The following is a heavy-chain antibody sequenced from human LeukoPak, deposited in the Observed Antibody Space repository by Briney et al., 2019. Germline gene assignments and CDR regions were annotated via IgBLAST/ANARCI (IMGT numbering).Heavy chain of an antibody. D-gene: IGHD4-17*01. Sequence: PGGSLRLSCAASGFTFSSYYMNWVRPAPGKGLEWVSSISSSSSYRYHADSVKGRFTISRDNAKNTLYLQMNSLRAEDTAVYYCARDTDTVTTILDYWGQGTLVTVSS. CDR2: ISSSSSYR. V-gene: IGHV3-21*01. J-gene: IGHJ4*02. CDR1: GFTFSSYY. CDR3: ARDTDTVTTILDY.